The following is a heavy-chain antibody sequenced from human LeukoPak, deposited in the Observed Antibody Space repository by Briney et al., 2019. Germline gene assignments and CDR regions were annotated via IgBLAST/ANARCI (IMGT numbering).Heavy chain of an antibody. D-gene: IGHD3-22*01. V-gene: IGHV1-2*02. CDR1: GYTFTGYY. J-gene: IGHJ5*02. CDR2: INPNSGGT. CDR3: ARRGYYDSSGYYYWFDP. Sequence: ASVKVSCKASGYTFTGYYMHWVRQAPGQGFEWMGWINPNSGGTNYAQKFQGRVTMTRDTSISTAYMELSRLRSDDTAVYYCARRGYYDSSGYYYWFDPWGQGTLVTVSS.